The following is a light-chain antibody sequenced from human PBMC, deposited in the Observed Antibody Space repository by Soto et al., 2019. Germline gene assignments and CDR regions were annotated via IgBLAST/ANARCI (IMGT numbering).Light chain of an antibody. CDR2: EVV. CDR3: KSYAGSNTYV. J-gene: IGLJ1*01. CDR1: KSDIGVYDF. Sequence: QSVLTQPPSASGSPGQSVTISCAGTKSDIGVYDFVSWYRHHPGKAPRLIIYEVVQRPSGVPDRFSGSKSGNTASLTVSGLQAADEADYFCKSYAGSNTYVSGSGTKVTVL. V-gene: IGLV2-8*01.